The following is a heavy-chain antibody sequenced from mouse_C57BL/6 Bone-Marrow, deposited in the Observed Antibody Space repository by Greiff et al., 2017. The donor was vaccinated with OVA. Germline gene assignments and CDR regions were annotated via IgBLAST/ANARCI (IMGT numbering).Heavy chain of an antibody. CDR1: GFSLTSYG. D-gene: IGHD2-4*01. Sequence: VQGVESGPGLVAPSQSLSITCTVSGFSLTSYGVHWVRQPPGKGLEWLVVIWSDGSTTYNSALNSRLSISKDNSKSQVILKMNSRQTDDTAMYDCARHDDYRYAMDYWGQGTSVTVSS. CDR2: IWSDGST. V-gene: IGHV2-6-1*01. CDR3: ARHDDYRYAMDY. J-gene: IGHJ4*01.